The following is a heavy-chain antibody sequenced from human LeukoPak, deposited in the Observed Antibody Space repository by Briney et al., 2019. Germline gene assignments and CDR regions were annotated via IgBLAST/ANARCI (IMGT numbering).Heavy chain of an antibody. D-gene: IGHD6-19*01. V-gene: IGHV5-51*01. J-gene: IGHJ3*01. CDR2: IYPDDSGT. CDR1: GYSFAIYW. CDR3: ARLDQRGISVAGTEAFDL. Sequence: GESLKTSCKAPGYSFAIYWIGWVRQMPGKGLEGMGIIYPDDSGTKYSPSFQGEVTISVNKSTSIAYLQWSSLKASDTAMYYCARLDQRGISVAGTEAFDLWGQGTMVTV.